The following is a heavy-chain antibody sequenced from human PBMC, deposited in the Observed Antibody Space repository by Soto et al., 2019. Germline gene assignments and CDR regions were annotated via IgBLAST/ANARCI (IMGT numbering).Heavy chain of an antibody. V-gene: IGHV1-8*01. CDR2: MNPNSGNT. Sequence: ASVKVSCKASGYTFTSYDINWVRQATGQGHEWMGWMNPNSGNTGYAQKFQGRVTMTRNTSISTAYMGLSSLRSEDTAVYYCARGGRYCSSTSCYYDYYYMDVWGKGTTVTVSS. CDR1: GYTFTSYD. D-gene: IGHD2-2*01. J-gene: IGHJ6*03. CDR3: ARGGRYCSSTSCYYDYYYMDV.